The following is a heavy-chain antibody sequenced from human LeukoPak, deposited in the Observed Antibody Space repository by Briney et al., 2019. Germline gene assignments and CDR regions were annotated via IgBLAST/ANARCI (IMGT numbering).Heavy chain of an antibody. CDR3: ARVCPYYYDSSGYPYPYFDY. V-gene: IGHV4-59*01. J-gene: IGHJ4*02. D-gene: IGHD3-22*01. CDR2: IYYSGST. CDR1: GGSISSYY. Sequence: SETLSLTCTVTGGSISSYYWSWIRQPPGKGLEWIGYIYYSGSTNYNPYLKSRVTISVDTSKNQFSLKLSSVTAADTAVYYCARVCPYYYDSSGYPYPYFDYWGQGTLVTVSS.